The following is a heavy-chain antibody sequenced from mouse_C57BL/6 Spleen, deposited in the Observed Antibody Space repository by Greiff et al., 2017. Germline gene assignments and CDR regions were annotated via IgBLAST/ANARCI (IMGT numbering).Heavy chain of an antibody. J-gene: IGHJ3*01. CDR2: ISYDGSN. Sequence: EVKLMESGPGLVKPSQSLSLTCSVTGYSITSGYYWNWIRQFPGNKLEWMGYISYDGSNNYNPSLKNRISITRDTSKNQFFLKLNSVTTEDTATYYCAREGIYDGYYGGFAYWGQGTLVTVSA. CDR3: AREGIYDGYYGGFAY. D-gene: IGHD2-3*01. V-gene: IGHV3-6*01. CDR1: GYSITSGYY.